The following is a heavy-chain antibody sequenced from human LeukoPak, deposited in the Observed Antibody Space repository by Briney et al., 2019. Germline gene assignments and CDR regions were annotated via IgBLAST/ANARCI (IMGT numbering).Heavy chain of an antibody. CDR3: ATERQKYFDY. Sequence: GSLRLSCAASGFTFDDYTMHWVRQAPGKGLQWVSLITWDGGSTFYADSVKGRSTISRDNNKNSLSLQMNSLRTEDTAFYCATERQKYFDYWGQGTLVTVSS. CDR2: ITWDGGST. CDR1: GFTFDDYT. V-gene: IGHV3-43*01. J-gene: IGHJ4*02.